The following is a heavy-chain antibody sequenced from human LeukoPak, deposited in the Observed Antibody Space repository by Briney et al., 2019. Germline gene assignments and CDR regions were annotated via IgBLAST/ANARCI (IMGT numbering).Heavy chain of an antibody. J-gene: IGHJ6*03. Sequence: SETLSLTCTVSGGSISSGSYYWSWIRQPAGKGLEWIGRIYTSGSTNYNPSLKSRVTISVDTSKNQFSLKLSSVTAADTAVYYCARVFDSGSQAYFYYMDVWGKGTTVTIFS. D-gene: IGHD3-10*01. CDR1: GGSISSGSYY. CDR2: IYTSGST. CDR3: ARVFDSGSQAYFYYMDV. V-gene: IGHV4-61*02.